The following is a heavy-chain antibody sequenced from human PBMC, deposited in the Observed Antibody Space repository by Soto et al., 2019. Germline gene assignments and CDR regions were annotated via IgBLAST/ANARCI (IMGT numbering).Heavy chain of an antibody. D-gene: IGHD3-22*01. V-gene: IGHV4-31*03. CDR2: IYYSGST. CDR1: GGSISSGGYY. Sequence: SETLSLTCTGSGGSISSGGYYWSWIRQHPGKGLEWIGYIYYSGSTYYNPSLKSRVTISVDTSKNQFSLKLSSVTAADTAVYYCARVRSSGYHFDYWGQGTLVTVPQ. CDR3: ARVRSSGYHFDY. J-gene: IGHJ4*02.